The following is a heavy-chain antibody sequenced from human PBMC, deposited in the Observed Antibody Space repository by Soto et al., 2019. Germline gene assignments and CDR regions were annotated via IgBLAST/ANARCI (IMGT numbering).Heavy chain of an antibody. Sequence: SETLSLTCTVSGGSISSSSYYWGWIRQPPGKGLEWIGSIYYSGSTYYNPSLKSRVTISVDTSKNQFSLKLSSVTAADTAVYYCASLDTAMVTLDYWGQGTLVTVSS. J-gene: IGHJ4*02. V-gene: IGHV4-39*01. CDR1: GGSISSSSYY. CDR3: ASLDTAMVTLDY. CDR2: IYYSGST. D-gene: IGHD5-18*01.